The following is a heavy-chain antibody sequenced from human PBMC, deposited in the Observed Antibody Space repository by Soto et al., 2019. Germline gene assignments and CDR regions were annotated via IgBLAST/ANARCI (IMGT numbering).Heavy chain of an antibody. CDR3: ARDNYGSVYGMDV. J-gene: IGHJ6*02. Sequence: GGSLRLSCAASGFTFSSYGMHWVRQAPGKGLEWVAVIWYDGSNKYYADSVKGRFTISRDNSKNTLYLQMNSLRAEDTAVYYCARDNYGSVYGMDVWGQGTTVTVSS. CDR1: GFTFSSYG. CDR2: IWYDGSNK. D-gene: IGHD3-10*01. V-gene: IGHV3-33*01.